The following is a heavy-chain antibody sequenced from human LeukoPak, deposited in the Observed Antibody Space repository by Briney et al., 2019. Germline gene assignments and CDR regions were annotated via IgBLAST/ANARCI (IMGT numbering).Heavy chain of an antibody. D-gene: IGHD5-12*01. J-gene: IGHJ6*02. Sequence: ASVKVSCKVSRYTLTELSMHWVRQAPGKGLEWMGGFDPEDGETIYAQKFQGRVTMTEDTSTDTAYMELSSLRSEDTAVYYCATVGVALYGMDVWGQGTTVTVSS. CDR2: FDPEDGET. CDR1: RYTLTELS. CDR3: ATVGVALYGMDV. V-gene: IGHV1-24*01.